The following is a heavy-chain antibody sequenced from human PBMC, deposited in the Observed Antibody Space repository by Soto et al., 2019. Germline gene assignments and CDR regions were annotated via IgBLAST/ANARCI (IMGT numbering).Heavy chain of an antibody. CDR2: IYYSGST. CDR3: ATSNWFDP. V-gene: IGHV4-39*01. J-gene: IGHJ5*02. CDR1: GGSISSRGYY. Sequence: QLQLQESGPGLVKPSETLSLTCTVSGGSISSRGYYWGWIRQPPGKGLEWIGTIYYSGSTYYNPSLKSRVTISVDTSKNPFSLKLSSVTAADTAVYCCATSNWFDPWGQGTLVTVSS.